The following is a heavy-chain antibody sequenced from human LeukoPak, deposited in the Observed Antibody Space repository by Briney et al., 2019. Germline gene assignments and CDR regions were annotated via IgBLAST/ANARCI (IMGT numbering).Heavy chain of an antibody. D-gene: IGHD2-2*01. CDR1: GGSVSTGSYY. CDR2: VCYSGST. CDR3: ARDRQRDCSSTSCRTNDY. J-gene: IGHJ4*02. Sequence: SETLSLTCTVSGGSVSTGSYYWSWIRQPPWKGVEWIGYVCYSGSTNSNPSLKSRVTISVDTSKNQFSLKLSSVTAADTAVYYCARDRQRDCSSTSCRTNDYWGQGTLVTVSS. V-gene: IGHV4-61*01.